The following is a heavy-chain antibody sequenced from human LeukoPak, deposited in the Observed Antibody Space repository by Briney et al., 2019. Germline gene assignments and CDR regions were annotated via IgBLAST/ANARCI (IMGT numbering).Heavy chain of an antibody. Sequence: PSETLSLTCTVSGYSISSGYYWGWIRQPPGKGLEWIGSIYHSGSTYYNPSLKSRVTISVDTSKNQFSLKLSSVTAADTAVYYCAREAADSTYYYYYYMDVWGKGTTVTVSS. D-gene: IGHD4-11*01. CDR1: GYSISSGYY. V-gene: IGHV4-38-2*02. CDR2: IYHSGST. CDR3: AREAADSTYYYYYYMDV. J-gene: IGHJ6*03.